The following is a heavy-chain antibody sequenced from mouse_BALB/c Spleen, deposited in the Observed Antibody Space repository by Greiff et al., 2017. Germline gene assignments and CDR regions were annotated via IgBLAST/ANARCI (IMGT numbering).Heavy chain of an antibody. CDR3: APYGYDGAWFAY. Sequence: EVQLQQSGAELVKPGASVKLSCTASGFNIKDTYMHWVKQRPEQGLEWIGRIDPANGNTKYDPKFQGKATITADTSSNTAYLQLSSLTSEDTAVYYCAPYGYDGAWFAYWGQGTLVTVSA. J-gene: IGHJ3*01. V-gene: IGHV14-3*02. CDR2: IDPANGNT. D-gene: IGHD2-2*01. CDR1: GFNIKDTY.